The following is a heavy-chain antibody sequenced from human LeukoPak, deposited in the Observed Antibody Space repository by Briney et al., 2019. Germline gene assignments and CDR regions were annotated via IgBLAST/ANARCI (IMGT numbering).Heavy chain of an antibody. V-gene: IGHV3-30*18. CDR3: AKDREGRRSSSWYYGAFDI. CDR2: ISYDGSNK. Sequence: GGSLRLSCAASGFTFSSYGMHWVRQAPGKGLEWVAVISYDGSNKYYADSVKGRFTISRDNSKNTLYLQMNSLRAEDTAVYYCAKDREGRRSSSWYYGAFDIWGQGTVVTVSS. J-gene: IGHJ3*02. D-gene: IGHD6-13*01. CDR1: GFTFSSYG.